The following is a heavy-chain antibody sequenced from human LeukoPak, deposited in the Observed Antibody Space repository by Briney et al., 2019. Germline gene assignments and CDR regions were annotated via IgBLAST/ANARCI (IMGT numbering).Heavy chain of an antibody. CDR3: ARGDYGGFDLDY. CDR1: GYIFTDYY. Sequence: ASVKVSCKASGYIFTDYYMHWVRQAPGQGLEWMGRINTNFGGTNYAQNFQGGVTMTRDTSISTAYMELSRLGSDDTAIYYCARGDYGGFDLDYWGQGTLVTVSS. V-gene: IGHV1-2*06. J-gene: IGHJ4*02. D-gene: IGHD4/OR15-4a*01. CDR2: INTNFGGT.